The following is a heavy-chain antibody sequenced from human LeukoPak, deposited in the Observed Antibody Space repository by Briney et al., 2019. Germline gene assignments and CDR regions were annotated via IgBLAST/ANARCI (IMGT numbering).Heavy chain of an antibody. CDR1: GYSFTNYW. Sequence: GESLKISCRGSGYSFTNYWIGWVCQMPGKGLEWMGIIYPGDSDTRYSPSFQGQVAISADKSISTAYLQWSGLKASDTAMYYCARPRLQGTFYGMDVRGQGTTVTVSS. CDR3: ARPRLQGTFYGMDV. J-gene: IGHJ6*02. CDR2: IYPGDSDT. V-gene: IGHV5-51*01.